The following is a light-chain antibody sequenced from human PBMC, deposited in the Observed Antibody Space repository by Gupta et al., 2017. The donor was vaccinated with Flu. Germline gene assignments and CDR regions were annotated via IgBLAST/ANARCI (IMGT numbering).Light chain of an antibody. V-gene: IGKV3-20*01. Sequence: EIATLSCRASQSVSSNYLAWYQQKPGQAPRLLIYGASSRATGIPDRFSGSGSGTDFSLTISRLEPEDFAVYYCQQYGSFPWTFGQGTKVEIK. CDR3: QQYGSFPWT. CDR2: GAS. J-gene: IGKJ1*01. CDR1: QSVSSNY.